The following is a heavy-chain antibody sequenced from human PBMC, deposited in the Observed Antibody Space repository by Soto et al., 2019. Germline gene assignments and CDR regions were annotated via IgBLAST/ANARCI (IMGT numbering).Heavy chain of an antibody. Sequence: QVQLVQSGAEVKKPGSSVKVSCKASGGTFSSYTISWVRQAPGQGLEWMGRIIPILGIANYAQKFQGRVTITADKSTSTAYMELSSLRSEDTAVYYWAGGMGYYSDGMDVWGQGTTGTVSS. CDR2: IIPILGIA. D-gene: IGHD3-16*01. J-gene: IGHJ6*01. CDR1: GGTFSSYT. CDR3: AGGMGYYSDGMDV. V-gene: IGHV1-69*02.